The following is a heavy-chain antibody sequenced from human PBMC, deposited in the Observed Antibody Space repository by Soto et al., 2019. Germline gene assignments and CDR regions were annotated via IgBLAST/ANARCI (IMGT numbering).Heavy chain of an antibody. CDR3: ASSYGSGYRAFDY. CDR2: INPILSMS. Sequence: QVQLVQPGAEVKRPGSSVKVSCKASVDTFTFYSINWVRQAPGLGLEWMGRINPILSMSNYAQRFQGRVTMTADKSTSTAYMELSSLRSEDTAIYYCASSYGSGYRAFDYWGQGALVTVSS. CDR1: VDTFTFYS. V-gene: IGHV1-69*02. D-gene: IGHD3-10*01. J-gene: IGHJ4*02.